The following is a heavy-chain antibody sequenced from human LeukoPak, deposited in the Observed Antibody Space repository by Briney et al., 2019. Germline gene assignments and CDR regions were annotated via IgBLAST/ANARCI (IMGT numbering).Heavy chain of an antibody. Sequence: ASVKVSCKASGRTFSSYAISWVRQAPGQGLEWMGRISPNSGDTKYAQKFQGRVTLTTDTSISTAYLELSRLRSDDTAVYYCASYDSGYNWNRHGGQGTLVTVSS. J-gene: IGHJ4*02. CDR2: ISPNSGDT. V-gene: IGHV1-2*06. CDR3: ASYDSGYNWNRH. CDR1: GRTFSSYA. D-gene: IGHD1-20*01.